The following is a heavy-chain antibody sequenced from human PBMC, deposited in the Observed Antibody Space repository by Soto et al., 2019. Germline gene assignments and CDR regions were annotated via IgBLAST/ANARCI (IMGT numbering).Heavy chain of an antibody. CDR2: IYSGGTT. J-gene: IGHJ4*02. V-gene: IGHV3-66*01. CDR3: AARNIVAPY. Sequence: EVQLVESGGGLVQPGESLRLSCAASGFTVSSNYMSWVRQAPGKGLEWVSLIYSGGTTDYADSVKGRFTISRDNSKNTLYLQMNSLRAEDTVVYYCAARNIVAPYWGQGTLVTVSS. D-gene: IGHD5-12*01. CDR1: GFTVSSNY.